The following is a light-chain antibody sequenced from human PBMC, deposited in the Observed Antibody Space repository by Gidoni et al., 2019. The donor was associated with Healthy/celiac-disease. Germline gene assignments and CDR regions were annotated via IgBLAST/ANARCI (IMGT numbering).Light chain of an antibody. V-gene: IGKV4-1*01. CDR1: QSVLYSSNNKNY. J-gene: IGKJ4*01. CDR2: WAS. CDR3: QQYYSTPLT. Sequence: DIVMTQSPDSLAVSLGERANINCKSSQSVLYSSNNKNYLAWYQQKPGQPPKRLIYWASTRESGVPDRFSGSGSGTDFTLTISSLQAEDVAVYYCQQYYSTPLTFGGXTKVEIK.